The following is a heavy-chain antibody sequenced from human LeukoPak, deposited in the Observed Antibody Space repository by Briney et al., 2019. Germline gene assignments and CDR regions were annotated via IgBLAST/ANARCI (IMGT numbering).Heavy chain of an antibody. D-gene: IGHD3-10*01. J-gene: IGHJ4*02. CDR3: EREVTYYYGSGSYSAGPPEY. V-gene: IGHV1-46*01. CDR1: EYTFTSYY. CDR2: INPSSGNT. Sequence: ASVKVSCTASEYTFTSYYIHGVRQAPGQGREGMGIINPSSGNTTDAQKLHGSRLTLTRDTSTSTAYMELNRLRSEDTAVYYCEREVTYYYGSGSYSAGPPEYWGQGTLVTVSS.